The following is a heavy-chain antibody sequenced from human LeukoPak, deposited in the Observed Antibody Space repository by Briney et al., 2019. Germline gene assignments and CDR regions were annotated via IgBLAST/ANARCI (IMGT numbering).Heavy chain of an antibody. CDR1: GFTFSSYG. CDR3: AKVGEEGATTFDY. D-gene: IGHD1-26*01. V-gene: IGHV3-30*18. Sequence: PGGSLRLSCAASGFTFSSYGMHWVRHAPGKGLEWVAVISYDGSNKYYADSVKGRFTISRDNSKNTLYLQMNSLRAEDTAVYYCAKVGEEGATTFDYWGQGTLVTVSS. J-gene: IGHJ4*02. CDR2: ISYDGSNK.